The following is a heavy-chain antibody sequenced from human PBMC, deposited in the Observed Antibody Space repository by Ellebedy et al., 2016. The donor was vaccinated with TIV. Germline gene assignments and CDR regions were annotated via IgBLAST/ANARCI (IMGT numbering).Heavy chain of an antibody. CDR2: ISGSGGST. CDR1: GFTFSSYA. CDR3: AKLDCSSTSCYTFPTYYMDV. V-gene: IGHV3-23*01. Sequence: GESLKISXAASGFTFSSYAMSWVRQAPGKGLEWVSAISGSGGSTYYADSVKGRFTISRDNSKNTLYLQMNSLRAEDTAVYYCAKLDCSSTSCYTFPTYYMDVWGKGTTVTVSS. J-gene: IGHJ6*03. D-gene: IGHD2-2*02.